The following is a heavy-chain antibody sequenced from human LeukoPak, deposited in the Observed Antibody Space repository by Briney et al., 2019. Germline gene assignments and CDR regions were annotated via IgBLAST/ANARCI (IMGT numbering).Heavy chain of an antibody. CDR3: ARAGEIVVVPDNWFDP. CDR2: MNPKCGNT. V-gene: IGHV1-8*01. D-gene: IGHD2-2*01. J-gene: IGHJ5*02. Sequence: GASVKVSCKASGYTFTSYDFNWVRQATGQGLEWMGWMNPKCGNTDYDQKVQGRVTITSNSSISTAYMELSRLRAEDTAVYYCARAGEIVVVPDNWFDPWGQGTLVTVSS. CDR1: GYTFTSYD.